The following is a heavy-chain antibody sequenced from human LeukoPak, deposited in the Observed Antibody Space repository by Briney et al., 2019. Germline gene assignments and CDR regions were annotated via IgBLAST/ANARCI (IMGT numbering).Heavy chain of an antibody. V-gene: IGHV1-2*02. CDR3: ARDLIAVAGRGFDY. CDR1: GYTFTGYY. Sequence: ASVKVSCKASGYTFTGYYMHWVRQAPGQGLEWMGWINPNSGGTNYAQKFQGRVTMTRDTSISTAYMELSRLRSDDTAVYYCARDLIAVAGRGFDYWGQGTLVTVSS. D-gene: IGHD6-19*01. J-gene: IGHJ4*02. CDR2: INPNSGGT.